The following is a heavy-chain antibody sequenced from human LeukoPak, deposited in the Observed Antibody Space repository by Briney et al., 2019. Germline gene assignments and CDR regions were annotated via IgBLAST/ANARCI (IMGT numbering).Heavy chain of an antibody. V-gene: IGHV4-59*08. CDR1: GGSISSYY. D-gene: IGHD6-13*01. CDR3: ARVGHLAAAGTYDY. Sequence: SETLSLTCTVSGGSISSYYWSWIRQPPGKGLEWIGNIFYSGSPNYNPSLKSRVTISFDTSRNQFSLKLSSVTAADTAVYYCARVGHLAAAGTYDYWGQGTLVAVSS. CDR2: IFYSGSP. J-gene: IGHJ4*02.